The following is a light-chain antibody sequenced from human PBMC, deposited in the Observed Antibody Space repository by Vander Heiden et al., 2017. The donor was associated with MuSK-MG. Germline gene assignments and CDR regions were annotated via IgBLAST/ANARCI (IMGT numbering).Light chain of an antibody. CDR3: QAWDSSTVV. Sequence: SYDLTQPPSVSGSPGQTASITCSGDKLGDKYACWYQQKPGQSPVLVIYQDSKRPSGIPERFSGSNSGNTATLTISGTQAMDEADYYCQAWDSSTVVFGGGTKLTVL. V-gene: IGLV3-1*01. J-gene: IGLJ2*01. CDR2: QDS. CDR1: KLGDKY.